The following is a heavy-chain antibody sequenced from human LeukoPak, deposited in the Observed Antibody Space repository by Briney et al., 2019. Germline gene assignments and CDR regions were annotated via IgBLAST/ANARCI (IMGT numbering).Heavy chain of an antibody. CDR1: GFTFSRYW. CDR2: IKQDGSEK. V-gene: IGHV3-7*01. CDR3: AREKEGYCSRTSCYLVYYYYYMDV. J-gene: IGHJ6*03. D-gene: IGHD2-2*01. Sequence: GGSLRLSCAASGFTFSRYWMTWVRQAPGQGLEWVANIKQDGSEKYYVDSVKGRFTISRDNAKNSLYLQMNSLRAEDTAVYYCAREKEGYCSRTSCYLVYYYYYMDVWGKGTTVTISS.